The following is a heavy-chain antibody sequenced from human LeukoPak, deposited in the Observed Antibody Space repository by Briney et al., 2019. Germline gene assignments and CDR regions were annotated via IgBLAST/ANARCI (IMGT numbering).Heavy chain of an antibody. D-gene: IGHD1-1*01. Sequence: SETLSLTCTVSGGSISSSSYYWGCIRHPPEKALEWIGSIYYSGSTYYNPSLKSRVNISVDTSKNQFSRNLSSVTAADTAVYYCARPLTSDADAFDIWGQGTMVTVSS. V-gene: IGHV4-39*01. CDR2: IYYSGST. CDR3: ARPLTSDADAFDI. CDR1: GGSISSSSYY. J-gene: IGHJ3*02.